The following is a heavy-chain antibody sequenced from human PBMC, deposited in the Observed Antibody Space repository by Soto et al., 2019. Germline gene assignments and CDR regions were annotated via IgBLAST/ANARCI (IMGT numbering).Heavy chain of an antibody. Sequence: SETLSLTCTVSGGSISSYYWSWIRQPPGKGLEWIGYIYYSGSTNYNPSLKSRVTISVDTSKDQFSLKLSSVTAADTAVYYCARGDYVISDYYYYGMDVWGQGTTVTVSS. D-gene: IGHD4-17*01. V-gene: IGHV4-59*01. CDR3: ARGDYVISDYYYYGMDV. CDR2: IYYSGST. CDR1: GGSISSYY. J-gene: IGHJ6*02.